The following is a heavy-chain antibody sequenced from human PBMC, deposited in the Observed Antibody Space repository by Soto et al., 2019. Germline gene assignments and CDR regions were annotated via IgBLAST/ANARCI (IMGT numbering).Heavy chain of an antibody. J-gene: IGHJ4*02. CDR3: ARGNDILTAYYGLDY. V-gene: IGHV3-21*01. D-gene: IGHD3-9*01. Sequence: EVQLVESGGGLVKPGGSLRLSCAASGFTFSSYSMNWVRQAPGKGLEWVSSISSSSSYIYYADSVKGRFTISRDNAKNSLYLQMNSLRAEDTAVYYCARGNDILTAYYGLDYWGQGTLVTVSS. CDR1: GFTFSSYS. CDR2: ISSSSSYI.